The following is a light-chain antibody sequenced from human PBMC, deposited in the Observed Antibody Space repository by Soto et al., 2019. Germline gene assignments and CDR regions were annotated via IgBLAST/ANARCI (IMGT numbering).Light chain of an antibody. CDR3: QSYDNSLSAWV. V-gene: IGLV1-40*01. CDR2: GNN. CDR1: SSNIGAGYD. J-gene: IGLJ3*02. Sequence: QPVLTQPPSVSGAPGQRVTISCTGSSSNIGAGYDVHWYQQLPGTAPKLLIYGNNNRPSGVPDRFSGSKSGTSASLAITGLQAEDEGDYYCQSYDNSLSAWVFGGGTKLTVL.